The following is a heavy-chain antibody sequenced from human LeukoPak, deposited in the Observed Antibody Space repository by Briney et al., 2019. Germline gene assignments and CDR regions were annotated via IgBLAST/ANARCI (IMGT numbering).Heavy chain of an antibody. Sequence: GGSLRLSCAASGFTFSSYSMNWVRQAPGKGLEWVAVISYDGSNKYYADSVKGRFTISRDNSKNTLYLQMNSLTAEDTALYYCARDFRDYYYGMDVWGQGTTVTVSS. CDR1: GFTFSSYS. CDR2: ISYDGSNK. CDR3: ARDFRDYYYGMDV. V-gene: IGHV3-30*03. J-gene: IGHJ6*02.